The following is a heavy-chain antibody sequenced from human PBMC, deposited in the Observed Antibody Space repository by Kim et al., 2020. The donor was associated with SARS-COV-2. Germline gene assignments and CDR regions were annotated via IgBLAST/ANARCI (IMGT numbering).Heavy chain of an antibody. D-gene: IGHD3-10*01. CDR2: IGPSGGTM. V-gene: IGHV3-48*02. CDR3: ARDLGRSYAMDV. J-gene: IGHJ6*02. Sequence: GGSLRLSCTASGFTFTNYNLDWVRQAPGKGLEWVSYIGPSGGTMYADSVMGRFTVSRDNAKNSIYLQMNSLRDEDTALYYCARDLGRSYAMDVWGQGTTVTVSS. CDR1: GFTFTNYN.